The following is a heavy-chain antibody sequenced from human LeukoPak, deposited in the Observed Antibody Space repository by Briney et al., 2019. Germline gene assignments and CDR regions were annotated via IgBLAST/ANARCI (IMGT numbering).Heavy chain of an antibody. J-gene: IGHJ4*02. CDR1: AGTFSSYA. V-gene: IGHV1-69*10. D-gene: IGHD6-13*01. CDR2: IIPILGIA. CDR3: ARDRHIAAAGPYYFDY. Sequence: SVKVSCKASAGTFSSYAISWVRQAPGQGLEWMGWIIPILGIANDAQKFQGRVTITADKSTSTAYMELSSLRSEDTAVYYCARDRHIAAAGPYYFDYWGQGTLVTVSS.